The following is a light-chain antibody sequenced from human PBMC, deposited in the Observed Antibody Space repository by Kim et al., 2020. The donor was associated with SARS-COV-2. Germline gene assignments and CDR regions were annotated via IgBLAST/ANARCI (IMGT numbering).Light chain of an antibody. CDR1: QSVSSN. V-gene: IGKV3-15*01. J-gene: IGKJ4*01. CDR3: QQYNNWPPLT. Sequence: SPGERAPLSCGASQSVSSNLAWYQQKPGQAPRLLIYGASTRATGIPARFSGSGSGTEFTLTISSLQSEDFAVYYCQQYNNWPPLTFGGGTKLEIK. CDR2: GAS.